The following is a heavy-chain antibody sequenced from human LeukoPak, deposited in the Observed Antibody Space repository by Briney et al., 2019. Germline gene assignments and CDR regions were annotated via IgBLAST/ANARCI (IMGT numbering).Heavy chain of an antibody. J-gene: IGHJ4*02. CDR1: GGSMSTYY. CDR3: ARAYYYGSGSYGLDY. Sequence: SETLSLTCTVSGGSMSTYYWSWIRQPPGKGLEWIGYIYYIGSTNYNPSLKSRVTISVDASKNQFSLKLTSVTAADTAVYYCARAYYYGSGSYGLDYWGQGTLVTVSS. CDR2: IYYIGST. D-gene: IGHD3-10*01. V-gene: IGHV4-59*01.